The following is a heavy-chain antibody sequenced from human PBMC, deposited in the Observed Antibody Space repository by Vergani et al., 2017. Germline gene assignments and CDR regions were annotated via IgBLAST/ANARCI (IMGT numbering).Heavy chain of an antibody. Sequence: EVQLLESGGGLVQPGGSLRLSCAASGFTFSSYAMSWVRQAPGKGLEWVSAISGSGGSTYYADSVKGRFTISRDNSKNTLYLQMNSLRAEDTAVYYCATDKSMYSSSWYRWNVAHGYYGMDVWGQGTTVTVSS. D-gene: IGHD6-13*01. CDR1: GFTFSSYA. CDR3: ATDKSMYSSSWYRWNVAHGYYGMDV. CDR2: ISGSGGST. V-gene: IGHV3-23*01. J-gene: IGHJ6*02.